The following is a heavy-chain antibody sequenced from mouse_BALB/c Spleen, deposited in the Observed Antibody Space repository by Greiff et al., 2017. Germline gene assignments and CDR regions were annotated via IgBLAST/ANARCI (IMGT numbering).Heavy chain of an antibody. CDR3: ARQTGTRDFDD. J-gene: IGHJ2*01. D-gene: IGHD4-1*01. V-gene: IGHV5-6*01. CDR2: ISSGGSYT. Sequence: EVMLVESGGDLVKPGGSLKLSCAASGFTFSSYGMSWVRQTPDKRLEWVATISSGGSYTYYPDSVKGRFTISRDNAKNTLYLQMSSLKSEDTAMYYGARQTGTRDFDDWGQGTTLTVSS. CDR1: GFTFSSYG.